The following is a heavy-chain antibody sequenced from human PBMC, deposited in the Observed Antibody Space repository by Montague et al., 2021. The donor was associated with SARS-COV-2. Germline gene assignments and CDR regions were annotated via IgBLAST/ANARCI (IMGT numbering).Heavy chain of an antibody. V-gene: IGHV4-39*01. D-gene: IGHD2-2*01. CDR2: ISYAGRT. CDR3: ARQLPSYCSTNKCYPYYFDV. Sequence: SETLSLTCTGPGGSKRSPDHNRGWIRQTQGKGLEWIGSISYAGRTYYNPSLRSRVSFSMDTSKNHFSLSLNSVTAADTAVYFCARQLPSYCSTNKCYPYYFDVWGQRALVTVSS. CDR1: GGSKRSPDHN. J-gene: IGHJ4*02.